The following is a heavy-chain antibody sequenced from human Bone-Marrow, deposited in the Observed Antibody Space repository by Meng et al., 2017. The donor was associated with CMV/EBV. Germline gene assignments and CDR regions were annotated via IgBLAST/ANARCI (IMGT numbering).Heavy chain of an antibody. J-gene: IGHJ4*02. Sequence: ASVKVSCKASGYTFTGYYMHWVRQAPGQGLEWMGWINPNSGGTNYAQKFQGRVTMTRDTPISTAYMELSRLRSDDTAVYYCARWGKYQLLEGADYWGQGTLVTVSS. V-gene: IGHV1-2*02. CDR1: GYTFTGYY. CDR3: ARWGKYQLLEGADY. CDR2: INPNSGGT. D-gene: IGHD2-2*01.